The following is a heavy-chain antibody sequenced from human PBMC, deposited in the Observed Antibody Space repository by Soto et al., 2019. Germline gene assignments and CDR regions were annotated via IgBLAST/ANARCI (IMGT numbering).Heavy chain of an antibody. CDR3: ARPDHGYCTNGVCYGPYAFDI. CDR1: GYSFTSYW. J-gene: IGHJ3*02. V-gene: IGHV5-51*01. CDR2: IYPGDSDT. Sequence: GESLKISCKGSGYSFTSYWIGWVRQMPGKGLEWMGIIYPGDSDTRYSPSFQGQVTISADKSISTAYLQWSSLKASDTAMYYCARPDHGYCTNGVCYGPYAFDIWGQGTMVTVSS. D-gene: IGHD2-8*01.